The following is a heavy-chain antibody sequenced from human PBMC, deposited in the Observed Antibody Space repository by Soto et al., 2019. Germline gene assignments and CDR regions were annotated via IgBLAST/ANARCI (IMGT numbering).Heavy chain of an antibody. J-gene: IGHJ3*02. D-gene: IGHD2-15*01. CDR3: ARARYCSGGSCYPLDAFDI. CDR2: IDPSDSYT. CDR1: GYSFTSYW. V-gene: IGHV5-10-1*01. Sequence: PGESLKVSCKGSGYSFTSYWISWVRQMPGKGLEWMGRIDPSDSYTNYSPSFQGHVTISADKSISTAYLQWSSLKASDTAMYYCARARYCSGGSCYPLDAFDIWGQGTMVTVSS.